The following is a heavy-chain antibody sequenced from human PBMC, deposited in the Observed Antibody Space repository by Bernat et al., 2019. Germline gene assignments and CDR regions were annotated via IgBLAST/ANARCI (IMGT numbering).Heavy chain of an antibody. CDR1: GFTFTSSA. V-gene: IGHV1-58*01. CDR3: AAGYYYGSGSYYIPDY. CDR2: IVVGSGNT. D-gene: IGHD3-10*01. J-gene: IGHJ4*02. Sequence: QMQLVQSGPEVKKPGTSVKVSCKASGFTFTSSAVQWVRQALGQRLEGIGWIVVGSGNTNYAQKFQERVTITRDMSTSTAYMELSSLRSEDTAVYYCAAGYYYGSGSYYIPDYWGQGTLVTVSS.